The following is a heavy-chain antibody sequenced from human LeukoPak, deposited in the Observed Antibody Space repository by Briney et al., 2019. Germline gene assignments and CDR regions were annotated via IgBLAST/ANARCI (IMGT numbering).Heavy chain of an antibody. Sequence: SETLSLTCTVSGGSISSYYWSWIRLPPGKGLEWIGYLSKSGNTNYSPSLKSRVTIFGDTSKNQFFLKLSSVTASDTAMYYCASEGRYGGYVVDYWGQGTLVTVSS. CDR1: GGSISSYY. CDR3: ASEGRYGGYVVDY. CDR2: LSKSGNT. D-gene: IGHD5-12*01. V-gene: IGHV4-59*12. J-gene: IGHJ4*02.